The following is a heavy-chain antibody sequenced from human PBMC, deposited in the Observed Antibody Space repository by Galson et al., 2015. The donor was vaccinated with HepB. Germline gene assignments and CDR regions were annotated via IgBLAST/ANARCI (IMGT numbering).Heavy chain of an antibody. CDR2: IRYDGTNE. J-gene: IGHJ5*02. V-gene: IGHV3-30*02. Sequence: SLRLSCAASGFSFSSYGMHWVRQAPGKGLEWVSFIRYDGTNEYYADSVKGRFTTSRDNSKNTLYLQMNSLGAEDTAVYYCAKESTVTTKNWFDPWGQGTLVTVSS. D-gene: IGHD4-17*01. CDR3: AKESTVTTKNWFDP. CDR1: GFSFSSYG.